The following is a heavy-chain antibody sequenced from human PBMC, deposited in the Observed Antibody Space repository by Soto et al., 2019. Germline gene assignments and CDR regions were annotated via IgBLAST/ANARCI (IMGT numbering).Heavy chain of an antibody. Sequence: PGGSLRLSCTASGFTFNNYAMSWVRQAPGKGLEWVSTISGSSASTYYADSVRGRFTISRDNSKNTLYLQMNSLRAEDTAVYYCAKGTRAAAGTTVTDYWGQGTLVTVSS. CDR3: AKGTRAAAGTTVTDY. V-gene: IGHV3-23*01. D-gene: IGHD6-13*01. J-gene: IGHJ4*02. CDR1: GFTFNNYA. CDR2: ISGSSAST.